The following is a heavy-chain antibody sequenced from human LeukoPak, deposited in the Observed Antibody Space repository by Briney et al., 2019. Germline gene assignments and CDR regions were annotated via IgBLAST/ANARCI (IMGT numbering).Heavy chain of an antibody. D-gene: IGHD5-18*01. CDR2: IYYSGST. CDR3: ATAVGYSYGYGFDY. Sequence: SETLSLTCTVSGGSISSYYWSWIRQPPGKGLEWIGYIYYSGSTNYNPSLKSRVTISVDTSKNQFSLKLSSLRSEDTAVYYCATAVGYSYGYGFDYWGQGTLVTVSS. CDR1: GGSISSYY. V-gene: IGHV4-59*01. J-gene: IGHJ4*02.